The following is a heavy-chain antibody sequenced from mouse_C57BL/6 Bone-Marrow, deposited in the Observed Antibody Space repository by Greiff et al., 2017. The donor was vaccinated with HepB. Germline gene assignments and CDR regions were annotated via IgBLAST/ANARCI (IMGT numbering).Heavy chain of an antibody. D-gene: IGHD2-4*01. CDR2: IDPENGDT. V-gene: IGHV14-4*01. J-gene: IGHJ3*01. Sequence: EVQLVESGAELVRPGASVKLSCTASGFNIKDDYMHWVKQRPEQGLEWIGWIDPENGDTEYASKFQGKATITADTSSNTAYLRLSSLTSEDTAVYYCTTGGDYDWFAYWGQGTLVTVSA. CDR3: TTGGDYDWFAY. CDR1: GFNIKDDY.